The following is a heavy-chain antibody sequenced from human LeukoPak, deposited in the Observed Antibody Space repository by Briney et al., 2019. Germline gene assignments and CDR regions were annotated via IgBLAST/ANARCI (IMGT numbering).Heavy chain of an antibody. Sequence: ASVKVSCKASGYAFTSYDINWVRQATGQGLEWMGWMNPNSGNTGYAQKFQGRVTMTRDTSISTVYMELSGLRSEDTAVYYCARAASWSPIGDSYYYMDVWGKGTTVAISS. CDR1: GYAFTSYD. D-gene: IGHD6-13*01. J-gene: IGHJ6*03. V-gene: IGHV1-8*01. CDR3: ARAASWSPIGDSYYYMDV. CDR2: MNPNSGNT.